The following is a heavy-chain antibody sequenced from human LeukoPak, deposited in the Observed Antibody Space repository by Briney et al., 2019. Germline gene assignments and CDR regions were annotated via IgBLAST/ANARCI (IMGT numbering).Heavy chain of an antibody. CDR1: GFTFSSYA. CDR2: ISYDGSNK. D-gene: IGHD3-22*01. V-gene: IGHV3-30-3*01. J-gene: IGHJ4*02. Sequence: GGSLRLSCAASGFTFSSYAMHWVRQAPGKGLEWVAVISYDGSNKYYADSVKGRFTISRDNSKNTLYLQMNSLRAEDTAVYYCARELRIFAYYYDSGGYYEVGYWGQGTLVTVSS. CDR3: ARELRIFAYYYDSGGYYEVGY.